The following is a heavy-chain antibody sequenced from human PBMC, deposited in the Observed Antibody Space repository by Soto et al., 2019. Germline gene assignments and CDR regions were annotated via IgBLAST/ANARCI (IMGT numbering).Heavy chain of an antibody. Sequence: HPGGSLRLSCAASGFTFSSYAMSWVRQAPGKGLEWVSAISGSGGSTYYADSVKGRFTISRDNSKNTLYLQMNSLRAEDTAVYYCATAWIQLSQLGYWGQGTLVTVSS. CDR1: GFTFSSYA. V-gene: IGHV3-23*01. CDR2: ISGSGGST. CDR3: ATAWIQLSQLGY. D-gene: IGHD5-18*01. J-gene: IGHJ4*02.